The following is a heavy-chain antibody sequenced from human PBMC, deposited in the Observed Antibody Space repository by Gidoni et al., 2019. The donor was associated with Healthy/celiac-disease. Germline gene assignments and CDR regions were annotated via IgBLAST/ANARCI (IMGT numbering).Heavy chain of an antibody. Sequence: QVQLVQSGAEVKKLGASVKVSCKASGDTSSSYYMHWVRQAPGQGLEWMGIINPSGGNTNYAQKFQGRVTMTRDTSTSTVYMELSSLRSEDTAVYYCAGGGVWFGPFDYWGQGTLVTVSS. D-gene: IGHD3-10*01. V-gene: IGHV1-46*01. CDR3: AGGGVWFGPFDY. CDR1: GDTSSSYY. CDR2: INPSGGNT. J-gene: IGHJ4*02.